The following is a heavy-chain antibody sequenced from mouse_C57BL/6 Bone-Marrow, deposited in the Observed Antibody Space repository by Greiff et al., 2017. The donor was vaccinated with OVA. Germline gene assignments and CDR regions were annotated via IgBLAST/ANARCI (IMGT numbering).Heavy chain of an antibody. CDR1: GFSFNTYA. V-gene: IGHV10-1*01. CDR2: IRSKSNNYAT. CDR3: VRDGNQYYFDY. D-gene: IGHD2-1*01. Sequence: EVKLVESGGGLVQPKGSLKLSCAASGFSFNTYAMNWVRQAPGKGLEWVARIRSKSNNYATYYADSVKDRFTISRDDSESMLYLQMNNLKTEDTAMYYCVRDGNQYYFDYWGQGTTLTVSS. J-gene: IGHJ2*01.